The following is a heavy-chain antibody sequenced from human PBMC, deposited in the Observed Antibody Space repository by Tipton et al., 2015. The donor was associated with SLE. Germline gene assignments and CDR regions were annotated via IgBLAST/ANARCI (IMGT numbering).Heavy chain of an antibody. CDR2: IYNSGGT. CDR1: GGSISTGGYY. J-gene: IGHJ5*02. V-gene: IGHV4-31*03. D-gene: IGHD3-16*01. CDR3: ARVQAYEGFDP. Sequence: LRLSCTVSGGSISTGGYYWSWIRQHPGKGLEWIGYIYNSGGTDYNPSLKSRVTISADTSKNHFSLKLSSVTAADTAVYYCARVQAYEGFDPWGQGTLVTVSS.